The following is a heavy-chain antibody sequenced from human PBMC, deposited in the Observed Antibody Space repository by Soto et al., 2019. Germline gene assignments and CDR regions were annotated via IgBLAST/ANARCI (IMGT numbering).Heavy chain of an antibody. D-gene: IGHD2-21*02. V-gene: IGHV3-48*02. CDR1: GFTFSSYS. CDR3: AREHFVVVTATQGYGMDV. J-gene: IGHJ6*02. CDR2: ISSSSSTI. Sequence: GGSLRLSCAASGFTFSSYSMNWVRQAPGKGLEWVSYISSSSSTIYYADSVKGRFTISRDNAKNSLYLQMNSLRDEDTAAYYCAREHFVVVTATQGYGMDVWGQGTTVTVSS.